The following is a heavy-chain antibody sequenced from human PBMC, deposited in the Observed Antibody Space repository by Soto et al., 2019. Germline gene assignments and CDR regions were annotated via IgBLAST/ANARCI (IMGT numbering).Heavy chain of an antibody. V-gene: IGHV3-74*01. CDR1: GFTFSSYW. Sequence: GGSLRLSCAASGFTFSSYWMLWVRQVPGKGLVWVSRINSDGSSTSFADSVKGRFTISRDNAKNTLYLQMNSLRAEDTAVYYCARGRGWYWFDPWGQGTLVTVSS. J-gene: IGHJ5*02. CDR3: ARGRGWYWFDP. CDR2: INSDGSST. D-gene: IGHD6-19*01.